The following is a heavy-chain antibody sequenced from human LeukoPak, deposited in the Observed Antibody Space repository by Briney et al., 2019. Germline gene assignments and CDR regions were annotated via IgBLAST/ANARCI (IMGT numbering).Heavy chain of an antibody. CDR1: GGSITSYY. D-gene: IGHD5-12*01. J-gene: IGHJ4*02. V-gene: IGHV4-4*07. CDR2: IYSSGST. Sequence: PSETLSLTCTVSGGSITSYYWSWIRQPAGKGLEWIGRIYSSGSTNHNPSLKSRVTMLIDTSKNQFSLTLSSVTAADTAVYYCARGLRSLDYWGQGTLVTVSS. CDR3: ARGLRSLDY.